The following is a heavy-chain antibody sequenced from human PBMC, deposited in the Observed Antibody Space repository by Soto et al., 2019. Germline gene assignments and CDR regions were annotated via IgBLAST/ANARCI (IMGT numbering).Heavy chain of an antibody. J-gene: IGHJ5*02. CDR3: ARCHGSSWDPEPQNWFDP. V-gene: IGHV1-69*13. D-gene: IGHD6-13*01. CDR1: GGTFSSYA. CDR2: IIPISGTA. Sequence: SVKVSCKASGGTFSSYAISWVRQPTGQGLEWMGGIIPISGTANYAQKFPGRVTITADESTSTAYMELSSLRSEDTAVYYCARCHGSSWDPEPQNWFDPWGQGTMVTVSS.